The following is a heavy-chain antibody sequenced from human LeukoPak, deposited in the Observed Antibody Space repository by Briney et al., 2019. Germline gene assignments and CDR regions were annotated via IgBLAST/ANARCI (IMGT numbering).Heavy chain of an antibody. CDR2: IRDSGET. J-gene: IGHJ5*02. Sequence: GGSLRLSCAGSGFSVGNYYMSWVRQAPGKGLEWVSLIRDSGETFCADSVKGRFTISRDNSKNTMYLQMNRLRVEDTAVYFCARDRAVTQDWVEFDPWGQGTLVTVSS. CDR3: ARDRAVTQDWVEFDP. V-gene: IGHV3-66*03. CDR1: GFSVGNYY. D-gene: IGHD4-17*01.